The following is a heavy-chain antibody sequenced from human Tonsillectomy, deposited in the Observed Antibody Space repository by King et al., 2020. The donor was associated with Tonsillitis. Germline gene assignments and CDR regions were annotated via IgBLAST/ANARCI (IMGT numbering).Heavy chain of an antibody. Sequence: QLQLQESGPGLVKPSETLSLTCTVSDGSISSYYWTWIRQPPGKGLEWIGYIYYSGSTTYNPSLKSRLTISVDTSKNQFSLKLSSVTAADTAVYYCARLSSPVDAFHIWGQGTMVTVSS. CDR1: DGSISSYY. V-gene: IGHV4-59*08. CDR2: IYYSGST. J-gene: IGHJ3*02. CDR3: ARLSSPVDAFHI.